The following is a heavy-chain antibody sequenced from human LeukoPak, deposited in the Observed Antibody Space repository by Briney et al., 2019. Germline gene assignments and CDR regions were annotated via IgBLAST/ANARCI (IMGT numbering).Heavy chain of an antibody. CDR3: ATVWFGEFNWFDP. CDR1: GYTFTSYD. J-gene: IGHJ5*02. Sequence: ASVKVSCKASGYTFTSYDISWVRQAPGQGLEWMGWISAYNGNTNYAQKLQGRVTMTTDTSTSTAYMELRSLRSDDTAVYYCATVWFGEFNWFDPWGQGTLVTVSS. D-gene: IGHD3-10*01. CDR2: ISAYNGNT. V-gene: IGHV1-18*01.